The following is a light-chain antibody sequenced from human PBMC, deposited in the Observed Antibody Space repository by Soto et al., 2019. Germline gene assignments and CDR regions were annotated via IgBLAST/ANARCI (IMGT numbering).Light chain of an antibody. V-gene: IGKV3-11*01. J-gene: IGKJ5*01. Sequence: EIVLTQSPATLSLSPGERATLSCRASQSLSSNLAWYQQKPGQAPRLLIYDASNRATGIPARFSGSGSGTDFTLTISSLEPEDFAVYYCQQRSNWPTFGQGTRLEI. CDR3: QQRSNWPT. CDR1: QSLSSN. CDR2: DAS.